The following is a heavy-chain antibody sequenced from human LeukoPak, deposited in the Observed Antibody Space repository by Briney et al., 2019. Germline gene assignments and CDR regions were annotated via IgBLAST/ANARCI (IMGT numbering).Heavy chain of an antibody. V-gene: IGHV1-18*01. CDR1: GYTFTSYA. CDR3: VRGGSGWYEDY. CDR2: INTYNGNT. J-gene: IGHJ4*02. D-gene: IGHD6-19*01. Sequence: ASVKVSCKASGYTFTSYAISWVRQAPGQGLQWMGWINTYNGNTNYAQKLQGRVTMTTDTSTSAAYMELRSLRSDDTAVYYCVRGGSGWYEDYGGQGTLVTVSS.